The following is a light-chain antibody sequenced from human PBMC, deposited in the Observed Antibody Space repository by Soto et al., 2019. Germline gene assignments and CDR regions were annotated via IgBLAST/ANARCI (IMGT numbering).Light chain of an antibody. V-gene: IGKV3-11*01. CDR1: QSLSTY. J-gene: IGKJ3*01. CDR2: NAS. Sequence: IVLTQSPATLSLAPGDRATLSCRASQSLSTYLAWYQQRPGQAPRLLIYNASNRAPGIPARFSGTGSGTDFTLTITSLEPEDFAFYYCQQRTNRPRFTFGPGPKVDIK. CDR3: QQRTNRPRFT.